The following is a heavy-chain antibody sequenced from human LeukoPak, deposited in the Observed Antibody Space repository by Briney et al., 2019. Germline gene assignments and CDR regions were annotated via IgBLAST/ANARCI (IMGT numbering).Heavy chain of an antibody. CDR3: ARVPYCSSTSSYAFYFDY. J-gene: IGHJ4*02. CDR2: IYYSGTT. CDR1: GGSISPYY. V-gene: IGHV4-59*01. Sequence: SETLSLTCTVSGGSISPYYWSWIRQPPGKRLEWIGSIYYSGTTNYSPSLKSRVTISIDTSKNQFSLKLSSVTAADTAVYYCARVPYCSSTSSYAFYFDYWGQGTLVTVSS. D-gene: IGHD2-2*01.